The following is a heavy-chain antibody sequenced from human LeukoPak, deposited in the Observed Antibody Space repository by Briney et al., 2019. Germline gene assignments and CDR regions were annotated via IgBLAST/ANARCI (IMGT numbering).Heavy chain of an antibody. Sequence: SETLSLTCTVSGGSISSGDYYWSWIRQPPGKGLEWIGYIYYSGSTYYNPSLKSRVTTSVDTSKNQFSLKLSSVTAADTAVYYCAREGNDSSGYPSFDYWGQGTLVTVSS. V-gene: IGHV4-30-4*01. J-gene: IGHJ4*02. D-gene: IGHD3-22*01. CDR2: IYYSGST. CDR3: AREGNDSSGYPSFDY. CDR1: GGSISSGDYY.